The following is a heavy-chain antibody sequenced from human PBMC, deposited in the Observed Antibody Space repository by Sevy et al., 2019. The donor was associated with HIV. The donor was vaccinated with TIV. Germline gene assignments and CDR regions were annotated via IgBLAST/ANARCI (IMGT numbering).Heavy chain of an antibody. D-gene: IGHD3-22*01. CDR2: IYYSGST. J-gene: IGHJ4*02. CDR1: GGSISSYY. CDR3: ARHPYVYSSGDTYFDY. V-gene: IGHV4-59*08. Sequence: SETLSLTCTVSGGSISSYYWSWIRQPPGKGLEWIGYIYYSGSTNYNPSLKSRVTISIDTSKNQFSLKLSSVTAADTAVYYCARHPYVYSSGDTYFDYWGQGTLVTVPQ.